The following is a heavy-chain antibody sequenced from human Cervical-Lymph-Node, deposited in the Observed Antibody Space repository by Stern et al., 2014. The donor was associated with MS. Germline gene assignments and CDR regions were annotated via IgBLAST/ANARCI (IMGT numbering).Heavy chain of an antibody. Sequence: VQLVESGGGLVTPGGSLRLYCAASGFTFSDYYMSWIRQPPGKGLEWVSSLSSTGSSMDYSDSVTGRFTISRDNAKNSLYLEMNSRRAEDTAIYYCARGSRSYHFLFEDWGQGTLVTVSS. J-gene: IGHJ4*02. CDR3: ARGSRSYHFLFED. D-gene: IGHD3-10*01. CDR2: LSSTGSSM. V-gene: IGHV3-11*01. CDR1: GFTFSDYY.